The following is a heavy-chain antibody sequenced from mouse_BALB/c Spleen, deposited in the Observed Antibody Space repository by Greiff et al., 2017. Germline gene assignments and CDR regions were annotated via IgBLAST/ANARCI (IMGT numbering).Heavy chain of an antibody. J-gene: IGHJ3*01. D-gene: IGHD1-1*01. CDR1: GFTFSSFG. CDR3: ARGLATSGAAY. CDR2: ISSGSSTI. Sequence: DVKLVESGGGLVQPGGSRKLSCAASGFTFSSFGMHWVRQAPEKGLEWVAYISSGSSTIYYADTVKGRFTISRDNPKNTLFLQMTSLRSEDTAMYYCARGLATSGAAYWGQGTLVTVSA. V-gene: IGHV5-17*02.